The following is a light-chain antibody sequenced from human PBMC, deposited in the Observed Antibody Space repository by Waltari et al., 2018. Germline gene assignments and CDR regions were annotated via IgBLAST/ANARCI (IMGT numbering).Light chain of an antibody. J-gene: IGKJ4*01. CDR2: KAS. CDR3: QQYDSYPLT. V-gene: IGKV1-5*03. CDR1: QSISSW. Sequence: DIQMTQYPSTLTASVGDRVTITCRARQSISSWLAWHQQNAGKAPKLLIYKASNLESGVPSRFSGSGSGTEFTLTISSLQPDDVATYFCQQYDSYPLTFGGGTKVQIK.